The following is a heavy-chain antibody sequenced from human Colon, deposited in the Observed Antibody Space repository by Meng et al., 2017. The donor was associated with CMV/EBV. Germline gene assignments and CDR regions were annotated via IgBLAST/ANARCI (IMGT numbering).Heavy chain of an antibody. D-gene: IGHD2-15*01. CDR2: MYYGGST. Sequence: GSLRLSCTVSGDSIRSGSSYWGWIRHTPGKGLEWIGNMYYGGSTYYNPSLKSRVSISVDTSRDQLFLKVTSVTAADTAVYYCARGVHGRYCQGTTCYPVDEWGQGTEVTVSS. CDR1: GDSIRSGSSY. J-gene: IGHJ4*02. V-gene: IGHV4-39*07. CDR3: ARGVHGRYCQGTTCYPVDE.